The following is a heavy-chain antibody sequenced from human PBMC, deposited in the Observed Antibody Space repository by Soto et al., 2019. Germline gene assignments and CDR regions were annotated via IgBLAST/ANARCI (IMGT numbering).Heavy chain of an antibody. CDR3: ATWHEREHAYDV. CDR1: GLTISGKKY. CDR2: LYDVDGS. J-gene: IGHJ3*01. V-gene: IGHV3-53*01. D-gene: IGHD1-1*01. Sequence: GGSLRLSCAAFGLTISGKKYVAWVRQAPGKGLEWVSALYDVDGSFYADSVKGRFTTSSDSSKTTVYLQMNDLRPDDTAVYYCATWHEREHAYDVWVQGTTVTVSS.